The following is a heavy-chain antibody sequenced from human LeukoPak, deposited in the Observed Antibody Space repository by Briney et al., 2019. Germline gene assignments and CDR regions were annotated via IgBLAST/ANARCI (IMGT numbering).Heavy chain of an antibody. CDR1: GFSMSTNYY. CDR2: IYHSGST. V-gene: IGHV4-38-2*01. J-gene: IGHJ5*02. Sequence: SSETLSLTCSVSGFSMSTNYYWAWIRRPPGRGLEWVGSIYHSGSTHYNPSLKSRVTISIDTSKSQFSVKLSSVTAADTAVYYCAGSQARLGWFDPWGQGALVTVSS. D-gene: IGHD6-19*01. CDR3: AGSQARLGWFDP.